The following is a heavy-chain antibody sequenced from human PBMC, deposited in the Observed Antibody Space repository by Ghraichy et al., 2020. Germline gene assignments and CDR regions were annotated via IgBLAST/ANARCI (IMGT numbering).Heavy chain of an antibody. CDR3: ARFYYDNSGLNIDY. CDR1: GASISSHY. Sequence: SETLSLTCSVSGASISSHYWTWIRQPPGKGLEWIAYIYLGGSNNYNPSLKSRVTISVDTSKNQFSLRLSSVTAADTAVYYCARFYYDNSGLNIDYWGQGTLVTVSS. D-gene: IGHD3-22*01. V-gene: IGHV4-59*08. J-gene: IGHJ4*02. CDR2: IYLGGSN.